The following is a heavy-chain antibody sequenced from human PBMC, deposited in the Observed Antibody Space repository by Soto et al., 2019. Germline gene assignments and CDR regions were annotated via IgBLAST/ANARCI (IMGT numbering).Heavy chain of an antibody. Sequence: EVQLLESGVGLVQPGGSLRLSCAASGFTFSSSGMTWVRQDPGKGLEWVSFSSATGAGTYYADSVKGRFTISRDNSKNSLDLQMTRLRADDTAVYYCAKDRRAGGNYGFYSDFWGQGALVIVSS. CDR1: GFTFSSSG. V-gene: IGHV3-23*01. D-gene: IGHD1-7*01. CDR3: AKDRRAGGNYGFYSDF. CDR2: SSATGAGT. J-gene: IGHJ4*02.